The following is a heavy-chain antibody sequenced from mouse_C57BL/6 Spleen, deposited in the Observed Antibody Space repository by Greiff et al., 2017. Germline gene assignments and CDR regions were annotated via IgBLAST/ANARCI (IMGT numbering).Heavy chain of an antibody. D-gene: IGHD2-5*01. V-gene: IGHV1-69*01. J-gene: IGHJ3*01. CDR2: IDPSDSYT. Sequence: VQLQQPGAELVMPGASVKLSCKASGYTFTSYWMHWVKQRPGQGLEWIGEIDPSDSYTNSNQKFKGKSTLTVDKSSSTAYMQLSSLTSEDSAVYDCARSESNYVLAYWGQGTLVTVAA. CDR3: ARSESNYVLAY. CDR1: GYTFTSYW.